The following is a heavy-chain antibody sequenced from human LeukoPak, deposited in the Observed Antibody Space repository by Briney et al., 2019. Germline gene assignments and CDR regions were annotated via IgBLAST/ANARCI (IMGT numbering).Heavy chain of an antibody. Sequence: GGSLRLSCGASGFTRRIYAMSWVRQAPGKGLEWVSGISGSGGRTNYADSVEGRFTISRDNSKNTLYLQMNSLRAEDTAVYYCAPVVTTSLLINYWGQGTLVTVSS. CDR1: GFTRRIYA. CDR3: APVVTTSLLINY. J-gene: IGHJ4*02. CDR2: ISGSGGRT. D-gene: IGHD2-21*02. V-gene: IGHV3-23*01.